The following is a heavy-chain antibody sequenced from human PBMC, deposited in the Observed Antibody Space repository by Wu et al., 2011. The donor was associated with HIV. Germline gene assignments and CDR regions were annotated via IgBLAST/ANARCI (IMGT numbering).Heavy chain of an antibody. Sequence: QVQLVQSGAEVKKPGSSVKVSCKASGGTFSSYAISWVRQAPGQGLEWMGGIIPIFATTNYAQKFQGRVTITTDESTITAYMELSSLTSEDTAVYYCARSNSGYYRGDTWGQGTLVTVSS. J-gene: IGHJ4*02. CDR1: GGTFSSYA. D-gene: IGHD3-22*01. CDR2: IIPIFATT. CDR3: ARSNSGYYRGDT. V-gene: IGHV1-69*05.